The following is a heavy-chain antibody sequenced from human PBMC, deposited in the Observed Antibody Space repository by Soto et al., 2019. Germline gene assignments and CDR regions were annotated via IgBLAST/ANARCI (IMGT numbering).Heavy chain of an antibody. Sequence: GGSLRLSXXASXXXXXXXXXXXXXQAPGXGXEWVYGFGGSGGSNCSAHSVKGRFTISRDNSKNTLYLQMNSLRAEDTAVYYCAKFHYDIPYYFDYWGQGTLVTVSS. V-gene: IGHV3-23*01. CDR3: AKFHYDIPYYFDY. J-gene: IGHJ4*02. CDR1: XXXXXXXX. CDR2: FGGSGGSN. D-gene: IGHD3-9*01.